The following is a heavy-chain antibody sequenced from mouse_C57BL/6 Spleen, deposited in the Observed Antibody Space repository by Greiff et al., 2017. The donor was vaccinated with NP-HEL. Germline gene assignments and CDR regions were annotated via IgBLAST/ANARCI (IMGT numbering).Heavy chain of an antibody. CDR2: ISDGGSYT. D-gene: IGHD2-4*01. Sequence: EVHLVESGGGLVKPGGSLKLSCAASGFTFSSYAMSWVRQTPEKRLEWVATISDGGSYTYYPDNVKGRFTISRDNAKNNLYLQMSHLKSEDTAMYYCAREGDYDWGYAMDYWGQGTSVTVSS. CDR3: AREGDYDWGYAMDY. V-gene: IGHV5-4*01. J-gene: IGHJ4*01. CDR1: GFTFSSYA.